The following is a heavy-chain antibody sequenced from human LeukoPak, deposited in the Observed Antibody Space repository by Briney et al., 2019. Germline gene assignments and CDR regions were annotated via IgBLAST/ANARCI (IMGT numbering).Heavy chain of an antibody. CDR3: ARISGDNSLDY. D-gene: IGHD2-21*01. V-gene: IGHV4-59*08. CDR2: INYSGST. CDR1: GGSISSYY. J-gene: IGHJ4*02. Sequence: SETLSLTCTVSGGSISSYYWSWIRQPPGKGLEWIGYINYSGSTNYNPSLKSRATISVDTSKNQFSLKLSSVIAADTAVYYCARISGDNSLDYWGQRTLVTVSS.